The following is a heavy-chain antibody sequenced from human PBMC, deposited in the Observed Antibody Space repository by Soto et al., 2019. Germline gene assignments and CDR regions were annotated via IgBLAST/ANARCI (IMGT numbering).Heavy chain of an antibody. CDR3: ARAGCDGGSCYTLVGLRYGMDV. CDR1: GFTFSSYV. Sequence: QVQLVESGGGVVQPGRSLRLSCAASGFTFSSYVMHWVRQAPGKGLEWVASISYDGNNKYYADSVKGRFTISRDNSKNTLYLQMNSRRAEDTAVYYCARAGCDGGSCYTLVGLRYGMDVWGQGNTVNVSS. V-gene: IGHV3-30-3*01. D-gene: IGHD2-15*01. J-gene: IGHJ6*02. CDR2: ISYDGNNK.